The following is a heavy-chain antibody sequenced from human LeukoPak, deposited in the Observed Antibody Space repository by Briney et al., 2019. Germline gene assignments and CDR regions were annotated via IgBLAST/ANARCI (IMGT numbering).Heavy chain of an antibody. D-gene: IGHD3-10*01. Sequence: SETLSLTCTVSGGSISSSSYYWGWIRQPAGKGLEWIGSIYYSGSTYYNPSLKSRVTISVDTSKNQFSLKLSSVTAADTAVYYCASYGSCYNPLDYWGQGTLVTVSS. CDR3: ASYGSCYNPLDY. CDR1: GGSISSSSYY. V-gene: IGHV4-39*01. J-gene: IGHJ4*02. CDR2: IYYSGST.